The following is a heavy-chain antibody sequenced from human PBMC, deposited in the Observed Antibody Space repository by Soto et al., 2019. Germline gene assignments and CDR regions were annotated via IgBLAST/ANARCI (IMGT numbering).Heavy chain of an antibody. V-gene: IGHV3-30*18. CDR2: ISYDGYLK. CDR3: AKDFKVSGSHYGTLNYYYGMDV. CDR1: GFTFSTYG. D-gene: IGHD3-10*01. J-gene: IGHJ6*02. Sequence: LRLSCAASGFTFSTYGMQWVRQAPGKGLEWVAVISYDGYLKYYVDAVKGRFTVARDNSKNTLFLEMNSLRVEDTAVYFCAKDFKVSGSHYGTLNYYYGMDVWGQGTTVTV.